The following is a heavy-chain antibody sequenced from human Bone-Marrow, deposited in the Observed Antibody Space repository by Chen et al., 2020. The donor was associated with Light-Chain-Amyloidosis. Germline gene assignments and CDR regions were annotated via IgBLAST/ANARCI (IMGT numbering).Heavy chain of an antibody. Sequence: QVQLQESGRGLMKPSETLSLTCSVSGGSTRSSSHYWGWIRQPPRKGLEWIGSVYYSGRTYYSPSLKSRVSISIDTSKNQFTLRLTSVTAADSAVYLCARAVDYSNYGWFDPWGQGTLVTVSS. J-gene: IGHJ5*02. CDR3: ARAVDYSNYGWFDP. D-gene: IGHD4-4*01. CDR1: GGSTRSSSHY. V-gene: IGHV4-39*01. CDR2: VYYSGRT.